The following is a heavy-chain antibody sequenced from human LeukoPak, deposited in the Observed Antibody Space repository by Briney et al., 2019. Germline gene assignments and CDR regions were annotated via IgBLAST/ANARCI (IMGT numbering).Heavy chain of an antibody. CDR2: FYYSGST. D-gene: IGHD3-16*01. Sequence: SETLSLTCTVSGGSISSSCWGWIRHPPGKGLEWIGYFYYSGSTKYNPSLQSRVTISVDTSKNQFSLRLYSVTAADTAVYYCARRGQENTMITANNWFDPWGQGTLVTVSS. CDR1: GGSISSSC. CDR3: ARRGQENTMITANNWFDP. J-gene: IGHJ5*02. V-gene: IGHV4-59*08.